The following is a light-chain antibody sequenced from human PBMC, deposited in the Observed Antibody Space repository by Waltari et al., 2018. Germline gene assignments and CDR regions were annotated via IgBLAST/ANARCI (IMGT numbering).Light chain of an antibody. CDR3: CSYAGRYTLL. J-gene: IGLJ2*01. CDR1: SRHVFGYNY. Sequence: QSALTQPRSVSGSPGKSVTISCTGTSRHVFGYNYVSWYQEHPGKAPKLIIYDVNNWPSGFPDRFSGSKSGNTASLTISGLQAEDEADYYCCSYAGRYTLLFGGGTKLTVL. CDR2: DVN. V-gene: IGLV2-11*01.